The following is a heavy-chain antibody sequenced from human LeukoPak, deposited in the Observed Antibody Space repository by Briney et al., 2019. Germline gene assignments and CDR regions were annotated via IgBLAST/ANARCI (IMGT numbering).Heavy chain of an antibody. J-gene: IGHJ4*02. Sequence: SETLSLTCTVSGDSISSYYWSWIRQPAGKGLEWIGRIYTSGSTNYNPSLKSRVTMSIDTSKNQFSLKLSSVTAADTAVYYCATGGPANYYGSGSFDYWGQGTLVTVSS. V-gene: IGHV4-4*07. CDR1: GDSISSYY. D-gene: IGHD3-10*01. CDR3: ATGGPANYYGSGSFDY. CDR2: IYTSGST.